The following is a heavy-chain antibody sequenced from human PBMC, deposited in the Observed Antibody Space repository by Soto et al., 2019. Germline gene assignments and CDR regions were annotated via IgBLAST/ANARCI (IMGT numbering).Heavy chain of an antibody. Sequence: ASVKVSCKASGYTFTSYDINWVRQATAQGLEWMGWMNPNSGNTGYAQKFQGRVTMTRNTSISTAYMELSSLRSEDTAVYYCARGVNYDFFYYYYMDVWGKGTTVTVSS. D-gene: IGHD3-3*01. CDR1: GYTFTSYD. CDR2: MNPNSGNT. CDR3: ARGVNYDFFYYYYMDV. J-gene: IGHJ6*03. V-gene: IGHV1-8*01.